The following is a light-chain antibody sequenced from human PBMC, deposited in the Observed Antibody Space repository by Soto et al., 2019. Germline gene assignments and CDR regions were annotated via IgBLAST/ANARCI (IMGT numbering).Light chain of an antibody. J-gene: IGKJ4*01. CDR1: QSVNNNY. CDR3: QHYVDTRLT. Sequence: EIVFTQSPGTLSLSPGERATLSCRASQSVNNNYLTWYQQIPVQAPRLPIYRASSTATGIPDRFSGSGSGSAFTLTISRLEPEDFAVYYCQHYVDTRLTFGGGTKVEIK. CDR2: RAS. V-gene: IGKV3-20*01.